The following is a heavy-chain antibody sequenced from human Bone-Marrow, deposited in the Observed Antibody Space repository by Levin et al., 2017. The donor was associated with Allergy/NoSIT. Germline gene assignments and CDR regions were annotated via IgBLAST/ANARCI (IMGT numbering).Heavy chain of an antibody. CDR3: ARGSRAPGY. J-gene: IGHJ4*02. D-gene: IGHD5/OR15-5a*01. V-gene: IGHV4-34*01. CDR1: GGSFSGYY. CDR2: INHSGST. Sequence: GSLRLSCAVYGGSFSGYYWSWIRQPPGKGLEWIGEINHSGSTNYNPSLKSRVTISVDTSKNQFSLKLSSVTAADTAVYYCARGSRAPGYWGQGTLVTVSS.